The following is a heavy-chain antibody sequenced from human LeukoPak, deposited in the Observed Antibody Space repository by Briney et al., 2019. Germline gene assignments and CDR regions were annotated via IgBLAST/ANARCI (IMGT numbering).Heavy chain of an antibody. CDR3: AREIGSYGAKHYDY. J-gene: IGHJ4*02. Sequence: ASVKVSCKASGYTFTGYYMHWVRQAPGQGLEWMVWINPNSGGTNYAQKFQGWVTMTRDTSISTAYMELSRLRSDDTAVYYCAREIGSYGAKHYDYWGQGTLVTVSS. CDR1: GYTFTGYY. D-gene: IGHD5-18*01. V-gene: IGHV1-2*04. CDR2: INPNSGGT.